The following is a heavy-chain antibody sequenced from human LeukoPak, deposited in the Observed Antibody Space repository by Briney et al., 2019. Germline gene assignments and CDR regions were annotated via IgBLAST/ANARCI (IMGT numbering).Heavy chain of an antibody. CDR2: ISGSGGST. Sequence: PGGSLRLSCAASGFTFSSYAMSWVRQAPGKGLEWVSAISGSGGSTYYADSVKGRFTISRDNAKNSMYLQMDSLRAEDTAVYYCARDGAAAGFDYWGQGTLVTVSS. V-gene: IGHV3-23*01. CDR1: GFTFSSYA. D-gene: IGHD6-13*01. J-gene: IGHJ4*02. CDR3: ARDGAAAGFDY.